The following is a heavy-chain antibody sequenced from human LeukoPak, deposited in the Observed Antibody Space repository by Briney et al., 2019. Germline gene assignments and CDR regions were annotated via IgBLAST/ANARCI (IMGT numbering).Heavy chain of an antibody. CDR3: ARRRVGATVFDY. V-gene: IGHV1-46*01. J-gene: IGHJ4*02. CDR2: INPSGGGT. Sequence: ASVKVSCKASGYTFTSHYMHWVRQAPGQGLEWMGTINPSGGGTSYAQKLQGRITMTRDTSTSTVSMELSSLTSEDTAVYYCARRRVGATVFDYWSQGTLVTVSS. CDR1: GYTFTSHY. D-gene: IGHD1-26*01.